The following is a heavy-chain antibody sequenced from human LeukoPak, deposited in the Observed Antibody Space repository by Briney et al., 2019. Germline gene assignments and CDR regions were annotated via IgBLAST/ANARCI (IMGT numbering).Heavy chain of an antibody. CDR1: GFTFSSYS. Sequence: GGSLRLSCAASGFTFSSYSMNWVRQAPGKGLEWVSYISSSSSAIYYADSVKGRFTISRDNAKTSLYLQMNSLRAEDTAVYYCARDLSGVTGYTYGRGIDYWGQGTLVTVSS. CDR2: ISSSSSAI. D-gene: IGHD5-18*01. J-gene: IGHJ4*02. CDR3: ARDLSGVTGYTYGRGIDY. V-gene: IGHV3-48*04.